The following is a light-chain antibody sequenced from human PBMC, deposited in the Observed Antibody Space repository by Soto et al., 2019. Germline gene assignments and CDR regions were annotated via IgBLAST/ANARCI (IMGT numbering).Light chain of an antibody. J-gene: IGLJ2*01. V-gene: IGLV2-14*01. CDR3: QSYDSSLSVVV. CDR2: DVS. CDR1: SSDVGVYNY. Sequence: QSALTQPASVSGSPGQSITISCTGSSSDVGVYNYVSWYQQHPGKAPKLIIYDVSNRPSGVSNRFSGSKSGNTASLTISGLQAEDEADYYCQSYDSSLSVVVFGGGTKLTVL.